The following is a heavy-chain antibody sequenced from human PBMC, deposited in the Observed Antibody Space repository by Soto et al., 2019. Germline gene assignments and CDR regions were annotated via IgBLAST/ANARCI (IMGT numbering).Heavy chain of an antibody. CDR1: GFTFNNYA. CDR2: ISGGGDTT. D-gene: IGHD3-10*01. CDR3: AKGRGGSGSLTPRVDF. Sequence: EVQLLESGGGLVQPGGYLRLSCAASGFTFNNYAMTWVRQAPRKGLEWVSAISGGGDTTSYADSVKGRFTVSRDGSKNTLYLQMNSLRAEDTALYYCAKGRGGSGSLTPRVDFWGQGTLVTVSS. J-gene: IGHJ4*02. V-gene: IGHV3-23*01.